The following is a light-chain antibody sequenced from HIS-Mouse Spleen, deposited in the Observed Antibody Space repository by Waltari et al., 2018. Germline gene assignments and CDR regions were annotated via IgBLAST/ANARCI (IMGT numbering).Light chain of an antibody. V-gene: IGKV1-5*03. CDR1: QSISSW. Sequence: DIQMTQSPSTLSASVGDRVTITCRASQSISSWLAWYKQKPGKDPKLLIYKASSLESGVPSRFSGSGSWTEFTLTISSLQPDDFATYYCQQYNSYSFGQVTKVEIK. J-gene: IGKJ1*01. CDR2: KAS. CDR3: QQYNSYS.